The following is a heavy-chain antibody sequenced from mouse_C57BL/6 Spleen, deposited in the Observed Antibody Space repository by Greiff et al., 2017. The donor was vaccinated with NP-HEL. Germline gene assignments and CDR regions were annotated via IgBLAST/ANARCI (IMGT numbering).Heavy chain of an antibody. CDR2: IDPSDSYT. V-gene: IGHV1-69*01. J-gene: IGHJ2*01. CDR3: ARWDYGSSYTFDY. CDR1: GYTFTSYW. D-gene: IGHD1-1*01. Sequence: QVQLQQPGAELVMPGASVKLSCKASGYTFTSYWMHWVKQRPGQGLEWIGEIDPSDSYTNYNQKFKGKSTLTVDKSSSTAYMQLSSLTSEDSAVYYCARWDYGSSYTFDYWGQGTTLTVSS.